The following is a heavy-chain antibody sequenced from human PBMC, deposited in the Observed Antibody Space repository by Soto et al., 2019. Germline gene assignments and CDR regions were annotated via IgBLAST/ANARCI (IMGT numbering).Heavy chain of an antibody. V-gene: IGHV4-59*01. CDR2: IYYSGST. CDR3: ARDTLRYYGDYSDAFDI. Sequence: PSETLSLTCTVSGGSISSYYWSWIRQPPGKGLEWIGYIYYSGSTNYNPSLKSRVTISVDTSKNQFSLKLSSVIAADTAVYYCARDTLRYYGDYSDAFDIWGQGTMVTVSS. D-gene: IGHD4-17*01. J-gene: IGHJ3*02. CDR1: GGSISSYY.